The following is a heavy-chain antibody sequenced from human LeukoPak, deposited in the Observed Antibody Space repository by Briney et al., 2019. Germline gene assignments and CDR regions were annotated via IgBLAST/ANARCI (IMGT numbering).Heavy chain of an antibody. CDR2: IYYSGST. D-gene: IGHD6-19*01. CDR1: GYSISSGYY. CDR3: ARRVSGWSYFDY. J-gene: IGHJ4*02. Sequence: SETLSLTCTVSGYSISSGYYWSWIRQPPGKGLEWIGYIYYSGSTNYNPSLKSRVTISVDTSKNQFSLKLSSVTAADTAVYYCARRVSGWSYFDYWGQGTLVTVSS. V-gene: IGHV4-61*01.